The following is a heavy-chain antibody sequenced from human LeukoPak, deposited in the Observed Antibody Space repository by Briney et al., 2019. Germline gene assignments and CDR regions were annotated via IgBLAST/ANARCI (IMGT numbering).Heavy chain of an antibody. Sequence: SETLSLTCAVYGGSFSGYYWSWVRQPPGKGMEWIGEINHSGSTNYNPSLKSRVTISVDTSKNQFSLKLSSVTAADTAVYYCARVGWGYCSSTSCYGNNWFDPWGQGTLVTVSS. V-gene: IGHV4-34*01. CDR3: ARVGWGYCSSTSCYGNNWFDP. D-gene: IGHD2-2*01. CDR1: GGSFSGYY. CDR2: INHSGST. J-gene: IGHJ5*02.